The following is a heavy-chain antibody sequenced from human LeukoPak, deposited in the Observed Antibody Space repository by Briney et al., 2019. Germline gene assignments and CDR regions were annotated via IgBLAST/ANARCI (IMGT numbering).Heavy chain of an antibody. V-gene: IGHV3-48*01. Sequence: GGSLRLSCAASGFTFSSYSMNWVRQAPGRGLEWVSYISSSSSTIYYADSVKGRFTISRDNSKNTLYLPMNSLRAEDTAVYYCARDGYKEWELEALDYWGQGTLVTVSS. CDR1: GFTFSSYS. CDR2: ISSSSSTI. CDR3: ARDGYKEWELEALDY. J-gene: IGHJ4*02. D-gene: IGHD1-26*01.